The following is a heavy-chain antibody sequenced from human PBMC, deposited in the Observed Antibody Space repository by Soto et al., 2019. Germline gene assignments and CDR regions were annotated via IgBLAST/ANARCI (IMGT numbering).Heavy chain of an antibody. CDR2: IIPILGIA. J-gene: IGHJ6*02. V-gene: IGHV1-69*02. CDR1: GGTFSSYT. D-gene: IGHD4-17*01. Sequence: QVQLVQSGAEVKKPGSSVKVSCKASGGTFSSYTISWVRQAPGQGLEWMGRIIPILGIANYAQKFQGRVTITADKSTSTGYMELSSLRSEDTAVYYCARVPPNYGDYDYYGMDVWGQGTTVTVSS. CDR3: ARVPPNYGDYDYYGMDV.